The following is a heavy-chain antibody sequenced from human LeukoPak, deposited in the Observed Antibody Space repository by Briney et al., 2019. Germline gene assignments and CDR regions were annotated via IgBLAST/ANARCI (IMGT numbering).Heavy chain of an antibody. J-gene: IGHJ4*02. CDR1: GYSISSGYY. D-gene: IGHD3-22*01. V-gene: IGHV4-38-2*02. CDR2: IYHSGST. Sequence: SETLSLICSVSGYSISSGYYWGWIRQPPGKGQEWIGSIYHSGSTYYNPSLKSRVTISVDTSKNQFSLKLSSVTAAYTAVYYCARDDYYDSSGYLNYWGQGTLVTVSS. CDR3: ARDDYYDSSGYLNY.